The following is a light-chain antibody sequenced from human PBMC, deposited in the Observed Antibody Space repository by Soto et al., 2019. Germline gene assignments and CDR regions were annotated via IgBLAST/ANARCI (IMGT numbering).Light chain of an antibody. CDR2: DVS. Sequence: RASQSVSNWLAWYQQKPGKAPKLLIYDVSSLESGVPSRFSGCGSGTDFNLTINCLQPEGFATSICQPSFTTPLTVGGGTKVEIK. CDR1: QSVSNW. V-gene: IGKV1-5*01. J-gene: IGKJ4*01. CDR3: QPSFTTPLT.